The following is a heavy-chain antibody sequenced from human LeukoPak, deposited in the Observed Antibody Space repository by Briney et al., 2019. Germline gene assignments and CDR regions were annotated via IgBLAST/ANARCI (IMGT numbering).Heavy chain of an antibody. D-gene: IGHD2-2*01. CDR2: ISSSSSYI. J-gene: IGHJ3*02. V-gene: IGHV3-21*01. CDR1: GFTFSSYS. CDR3: ARDDCSSTSCYFRKAFDI. Sequence: GGSLRLSCAASGFTFSSYSMNWVRQAPGKGLEWVSSISSSSSYIYYADSVKGRFTISRDNAKHSLYLQMNSLRAEDTAVYYCARDDCSSTSCYFRKAFDIWGQGTMVTVSS.